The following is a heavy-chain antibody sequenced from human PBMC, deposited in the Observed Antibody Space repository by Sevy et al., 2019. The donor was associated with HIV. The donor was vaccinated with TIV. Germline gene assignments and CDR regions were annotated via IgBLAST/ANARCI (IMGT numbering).Heavy chain of an antibody. CDR2: IIPMYNTP. J-gene: IGHJ4*02. V-gene: IGHV1-69*13. D-gene: IGHD6-19*01. CDR3: ARGVTVAGSYFDY. Sequence: ASVKVSCKASGATFSSDVISGVRQVPGQGLEWMGGIIPMYNTPSYAQNFQGRGKLTGDGSTCTVYMDLSSLRSEDTAIYYCARGVTVAGSYFDYWGQGTLVTVSS. CDR1: GATFSSDV.